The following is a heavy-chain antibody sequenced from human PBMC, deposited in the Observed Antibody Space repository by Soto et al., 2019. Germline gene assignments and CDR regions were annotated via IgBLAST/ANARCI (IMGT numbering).Heavy chain of an antibody. CDR2: IIPIFGTA. CDR3: ARAGFLDIVVVAARGDYYYYYGMDV. CDR1: GGTFSSYA. V-gene: IGHV1-69*06. D-gene: IGHD2-15*01. Sequence: VASVKVSCKASGGTFSSYAISWVRQAPGQGLEWMGGIIPIFGTANYAQKFQGRVTITADKSTSTAYMELSSLRSEDTAVYYCARAGFLDIVVVAARGDYYYYYGMDVWGQGTTVTVSS. J-gene: IGHJ6*02.